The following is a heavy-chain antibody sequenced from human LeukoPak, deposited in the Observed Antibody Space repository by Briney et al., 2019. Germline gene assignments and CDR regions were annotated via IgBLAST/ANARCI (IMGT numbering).Heavy chain of an antibody. D-gene: IGHD4-17*01. V-gene: IGHV1-69-2*01. CDR2: VDPQTGET. CDR3: VTDYCGDYWPRF. CDR1: GYIFTDYY. J-gene: IGHJ4*02. Sequence: ASVKVSCKASGYIFTDYYMHWVQQAPGKGLEYMGRVDPQTGETIYAEKFQGRITITAETSTAAAYMELTGLKAEDTAVYFCVTDYCGDYWPRFWGQGSLVTVSS.